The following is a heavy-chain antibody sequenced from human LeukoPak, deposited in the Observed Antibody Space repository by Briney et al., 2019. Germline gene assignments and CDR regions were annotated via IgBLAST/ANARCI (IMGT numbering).Heavy chain of an antibody. CDR3: ARDTVLNAFDI. J-gene: IGHJ3*02. CDR2: IYYSGST. V-gene: IGHV4-59*01. CDR1: GGSISSYY. Sequence: SETLSLTCTVSGGSISSYYWSWIRQPPGKGLEWIGYIYYSGSTNCNPSLKSRVTISVDTSKNQFSLKLSSVTAADTAVYYCARDTVLNAFDIWGQGTMVTVSS. D-gene: IGHD2-15*01.